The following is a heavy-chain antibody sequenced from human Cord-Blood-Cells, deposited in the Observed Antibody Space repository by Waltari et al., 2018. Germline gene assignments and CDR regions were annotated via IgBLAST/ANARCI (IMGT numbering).Heavy chain of an antibody. CDR1: GYTFTSYY. V-gene: IGHV1-46*01. CDR3: ARDIRPYLSSSSFDY. Sequence: QVQLVQSGAEVKKPGASVKVSCKASGYTFTSYYMHWVRQAPGQGLEWMGIINPSGGSTSDEQKCQGGVTMTRDTSTSTVYMGLGSLRSEDTAVYYCARDIRPYLSSSSFDYWGQGTLVTVSS. CDR2: INPSGGST. J-gene: IGHJ4*02. D-gene: IGHD6-6*01.